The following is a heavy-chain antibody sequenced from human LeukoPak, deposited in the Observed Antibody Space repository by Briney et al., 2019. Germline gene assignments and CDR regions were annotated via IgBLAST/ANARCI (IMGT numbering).Heavy chain of an antibody. CDR2: IYYSGST. CDR3: AGAQKLPQYYFDY. D-gene: IGHD2-15*01. CDR1: GGSSGSYY. V-gene: IGHV4-59*01. J-gene: IGHJ4*02. Sequence: PSETLSLXCTVSGGSSGSYYWSWIRQPPGKGLEWIGYIYYSGSTNYNPSLKSRVTISVDTSKNQFSLKLSSVTAADTAVYYCAGAQKLPQYYFDYWGQGTLVTVSS.